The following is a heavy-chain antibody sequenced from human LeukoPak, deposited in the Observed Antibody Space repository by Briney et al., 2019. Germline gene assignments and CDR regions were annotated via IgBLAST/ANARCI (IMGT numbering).Heavy chain of an antibody. D-gene: IGHD2-2*01. J-gene: IGHJ4*02. Sequence: PSETLSLTCTVSGGSISSGGYYWSWIRQHPGKGLEWIGEINHSGSTNYNPSLKSRVTISVDTSKNQFSLKLSSVTAADTAVYYCARAEGDIVVVPAPRFFDYWGQGTLVTVSS. V-gene: IGHV4-39*07. CDR1: GGSISSGGYY. CDR3: ARAEGDIVVVPAPRFFDY. CDR2: INHSGST.